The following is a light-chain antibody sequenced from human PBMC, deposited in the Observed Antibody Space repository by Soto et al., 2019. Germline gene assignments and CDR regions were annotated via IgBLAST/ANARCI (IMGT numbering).Light chain of an antibody. CDR2: AAS. Sequence: DIQMTQSPSTLSASVGDRVTITCRASQSISTWVAWYQQKQGRVPKPLIYAASTFESGVPSRFSGSGSGTEFTLTISSLQPDDFATYYCQQYNGYSETFGQGTKLEIK. CDR1: QSISTW. CDR3: QQYNGYSET. V-gene: IGKV1-5*03. J-gene: IGKJ2*01.